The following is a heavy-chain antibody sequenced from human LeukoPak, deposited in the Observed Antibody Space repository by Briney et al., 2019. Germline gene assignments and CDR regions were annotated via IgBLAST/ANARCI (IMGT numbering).Heavy chain of an antibody. CDR1: GGSISTYY. Sequence: PSETLPLTCTVSGGSISTYYWSWIRQPPRKGLEWVGYIYYTGSTNSNLSLRTPVTISVDTSKNQFSLKLSSVTAADTAVYYCARGEGYYYGPDDWGQGTLVTVSS. CDR3: ARGEGYYYGPDD. CDR2: IYYTGST. V-gene: IGHV4-59*01. D-gene: IGHD3-10*01. J-gene: IGHJ4*02.